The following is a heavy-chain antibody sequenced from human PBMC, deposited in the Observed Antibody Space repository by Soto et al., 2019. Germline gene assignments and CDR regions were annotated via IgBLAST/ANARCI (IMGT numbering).Heavy chain of an antibody. V-gene: IGHV1-69*08. CDR1: ADTFTGYT. CDR3: ARSRGSYYTNFDS. Sequence: QVQLVQSGAEVKKPGSSVKVSCKASADTFTGYTVTWVRQAPGQGLEWVGRVIPILGASNFAQKFQGRVTISADKSADTAYMALTGLTSEDTAVYYCARSRGSYYTNFDSWGQGTLVTVSS. D-gene: IGHD3-10*01. CDR2: VIPILGAS. J-gene: IGHJ4*02.